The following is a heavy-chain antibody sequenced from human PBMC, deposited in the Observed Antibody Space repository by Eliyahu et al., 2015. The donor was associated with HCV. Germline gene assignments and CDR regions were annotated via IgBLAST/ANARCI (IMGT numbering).Heavy chain of an antibody. V-gene: IGHV3-23*01. J-gene: IGHJ4*02. CDR1: GSTFRNYA. D-gene: IGHD1-14*01. Sequence: EVRLLQSGGGSVQPGGSLRLSCAASGSTFRNYAMSWVRQAPGRGLEWVSGISRGSGNSYYADSVKGRFTVFRDPSTDTLFLQMDWLRAEDSAVYYCAKEVAPIGIPLFDSWGQGTLVSVSS. CDR3: AKEVAPIGIPLFDS. CDR2: ISRGSGNS.